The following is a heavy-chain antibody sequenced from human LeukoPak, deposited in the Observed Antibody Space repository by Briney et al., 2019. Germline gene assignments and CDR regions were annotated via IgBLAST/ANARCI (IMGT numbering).Heavy chain of an antibody. Sequence: GGSLRLSCAGSGITFRIYAMTWVRQAPGKGLEWVSAISGSGSMTYYADSVKGRFTISRDKSNNTLYLQMNSLRAEDTALYYCAKTGVYFDSTDYYRPDAFDIWGQGTMVTVSS. CDR2: ISGSGSMT. CDR3: AKTGVYFDSTDYYRPDAFDI. CDR1: GITFRIYA. D-gene: IGHD3-22*01. V-gene: IGHV3-23*01. J-gene: IGHJ3*02.